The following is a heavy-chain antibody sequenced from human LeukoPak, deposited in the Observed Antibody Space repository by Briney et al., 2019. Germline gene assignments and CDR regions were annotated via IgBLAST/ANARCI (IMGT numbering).Heavy chain of an antibody. V-gene: IGHV3-11*06. Sequence: GGSLRLSCAASGFTFSDYYMSWIRQAPGKGLEWISYISSSSDYTNYADSVKGRFTISRDNSKNTLYLQMNSLRAEDTAVYYCARYTAMGYYYGMDVWGQGTTVTVSS. CDR3: ARYTAMGYYYGMDV. CDR2: ISSSSDYT. D-gene: IGHD5-18*01. J-gene: IGHJ6*02. CDR1: GFTFSDYY.